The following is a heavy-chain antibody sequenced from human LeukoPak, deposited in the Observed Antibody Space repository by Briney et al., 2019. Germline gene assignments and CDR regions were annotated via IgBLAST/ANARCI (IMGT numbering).Heavy chain of an antibody. CDR2: IYPGDSDT. CDR1: GYSFTSYW. J-gene: IGHJ5*02. CDR3: ARLSLSHSWEFPHWFDP. Sequence: GESLKISCKGSGYSFTSYWIGWVRQMPGKGLEWMGIIYPGDSDTRYSPSFQGQDTISADKSISTAYLQWSSLKASDTAMYYCARLSLSHSWEFPHWFDPWGQGTLVTVSS. V-gene: IGHV5-51*01. D-gene: IGHD3-10*01.